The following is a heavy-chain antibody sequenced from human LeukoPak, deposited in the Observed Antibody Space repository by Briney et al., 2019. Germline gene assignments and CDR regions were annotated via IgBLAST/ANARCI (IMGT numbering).Heavy chain of an antibody. V-gene: IGHV3-21*01. CDR2: ISSSSSYI. CDR3: ARAYGASYYFDY. CDR1: GFTFTSYS. D-gene: IGHD4-17*01. J-gene: IGHJ4*02. Sequence: GGSLRLSCAASGFTFTSYSMNWVRQAPGKGLEWVSSISSSSSYIYYADSVKGRSTISRDNAKNSLYLQMNSLRAEDTAVYYCARAYGASYYFDYWGQGILVTVSS.